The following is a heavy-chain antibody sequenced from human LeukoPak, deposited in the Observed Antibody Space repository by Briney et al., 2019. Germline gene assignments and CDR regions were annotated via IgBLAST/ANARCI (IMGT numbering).Heavy chain of an antibody. CDR3: ARPSTQGRVAGAFDI. CDR2: ISSSSSYI. Sequence: GGSLRLSCAASGFTFSSYSMNWVRQAPGKGLEWVSSISSSSSYIYYADSVKGRSTISRDNAKNSLYLQMNSLRAEDTAVYCCARPSTQGRVAGAFDIWGQGTMVTVSS. V-gene: IGHV3-21*01. D-gene: IGHD6-19*01. CDR1: GFTFSSYS. J-gene: IGHJ3*02.